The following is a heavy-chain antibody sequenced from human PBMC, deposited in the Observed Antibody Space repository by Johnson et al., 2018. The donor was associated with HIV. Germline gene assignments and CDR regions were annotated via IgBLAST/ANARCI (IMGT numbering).Heavy chain of an antibody. CDR2: INSDGSST. D-gene: IGHD1-7*01. V-gene: IGHV3-74*02. CDR3: AKDQGNFRFAFDI. Sequence: VQLVESGGGLEQPGGSLRLSCAASEFTFSTYDTHWVRQAPGKGLVWVSRINSDGSSTSYADSVKGRFTISRDNAKNTLYLQMNSLSAEDTAVYYCAKDQGNFRFAFDIWGQGTLVTVSS. CDR1: EFTFSTYD. J-gene: IGHJ3*02.